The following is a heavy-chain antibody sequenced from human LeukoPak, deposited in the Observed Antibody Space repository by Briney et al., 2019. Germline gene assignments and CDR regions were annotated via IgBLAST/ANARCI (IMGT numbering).Heavy chain of an antibody. Sequence: ASVKVSCKAYGYSFTSYGINWVRQAPGQGLEWMGWISTYNGDTNYAQKLQGRVTMTTDTSTNTAYMELRSLRSDDTAVFYCARVDSYGSGKYYKNNYYYYNMDVWGQGTTVTVSS. V-gene: IGHV1-18*01. CDR3: ARVDSYGSGKYYKNNYYYYNMDV. CDR1: GYSFTSYG. CDR2: ISTYNGDT. D-gene: IGHD3-10*01. J-gene: IGHJ6*03.